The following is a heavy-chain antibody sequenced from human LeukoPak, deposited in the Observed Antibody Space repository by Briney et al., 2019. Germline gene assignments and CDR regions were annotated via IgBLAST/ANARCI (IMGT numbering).Heavy chain of an antibody. Sequence: GASVTVSCKASGYTFNSDDISWVRQAPGQGLEWMGWISAYNGNTNYAQKLQGRVTMTTDTSASTAYMELSSLRSEDTAVYYCATQLATNYYDSSGYYPLYAFDIWGQGTMVTVFS. V-gene: IGHV1-18*01. CDR1: GYTFNSDD. CDR2: ISAYNGNT. D-gene: IGHD3-22*01. J-gene: IGHJ3*02. CDR3: ATQLATNYYDSSGYYPLYAFDI.